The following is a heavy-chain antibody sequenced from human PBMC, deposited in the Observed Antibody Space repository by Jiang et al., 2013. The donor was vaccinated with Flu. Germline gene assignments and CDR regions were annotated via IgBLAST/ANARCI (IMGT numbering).Heavy chain of an antibody. CDR3: ARVFYRYYGSGSFFDY. CDR2: INHSGST. D-gene: IGHD3-10*01. J-gene: IGHJ4*02. Sequence: LLKPSETLSLTCAVYGGSFSGYYWSWIRQPPGKGLEWIGEINHSGSTNYNPSLKSRVTISVDTSKNQFSLKLSSVTAADTAVYYCARVFYRYYGSGSFFDYWGQGTLVTVSS. V-gene: IGHV4-34*01. CDR1: GGSFSGYY.